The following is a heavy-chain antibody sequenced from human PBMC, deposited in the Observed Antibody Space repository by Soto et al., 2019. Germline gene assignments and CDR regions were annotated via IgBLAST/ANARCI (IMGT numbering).Heavy chain of an antibody. CDR3: NTDSYSTMIIFLLDY. J-gene: IGHJ4*01. V-gene: IGHV3-15*07. D-gene: IGHD6-13*01. CDR2: IKSKADGGTT. CDR1: GFSFVNAW. Sequence: GLSIRLSCAASGFSFVNAWRNWVRKEPGKGLEWVGRIKSKADGGTTDFAAAVKGRFVISRDDSNAMVYMEMNSLKTEDTGIYYCNTDSYSTMIIFLLDYWGNGTLVTVSS.